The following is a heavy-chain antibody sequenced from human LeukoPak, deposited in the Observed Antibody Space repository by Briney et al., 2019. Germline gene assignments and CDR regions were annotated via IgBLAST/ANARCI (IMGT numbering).Heavy chain of an antibody. D-gene: IGHD3-3*01. CDR1: GGSISSYY. J-gene: IGHJ5*02. V-gene: IGHV4-59*12. CDR3: ARADFWFDP. CDR2: IYYSGST. Sequence: KTSETLSLTCTVSGGSISSYYWSWIRQPPGKGLEWIGYIYYSGSTNYNPSLKSRVTISVDTSKNRFSLKLSSVTAADTAVYYCARADFWFDPWGQGTLVTVSS.